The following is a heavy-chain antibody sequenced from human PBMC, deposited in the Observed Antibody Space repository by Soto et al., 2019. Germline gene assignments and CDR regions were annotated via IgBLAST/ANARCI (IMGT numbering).Heavy chain of an antibody. CDR3: ASHIITMVRGVISG. CDR1: GFTFSSYS. J-gene: IGHJ4*02. CDR2: ISGSGGNT. D-gene: IGHD3-10*01. Sequence: GGSLRLSCAASGFTFSSYSMNWVRQAPGRGLEWVSSISGSGGNTYYAESVKGRFTISRDNSRNTLYLQMNSLRAEDTAVYYCASHIITMVRGVISGWGQGTLVTVSS. V-gene: IGHV3-23*01.